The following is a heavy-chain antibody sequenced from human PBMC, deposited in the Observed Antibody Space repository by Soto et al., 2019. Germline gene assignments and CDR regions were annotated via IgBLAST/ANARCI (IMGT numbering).Heavy chain of an antibody. Sequence: GASVKVSCKASGYIFTGYFIQWLRQAPGQGLEWMGWINPNTSATNYAQKFQGRVTMTRDTSLGAAYMELTSLRAEDTAVYYCARDRGQRRLALYYYYYGMDVWGQGTTVTVSS. CDR1: GYIFTGYF. CDR2: INPNTSAT. CDR3: ARDRGQRRLALYYYYYGMDV. J-gene: IGHJ6*02. V-gene: IGHV1-2*02. D-gene: IGHD6-25*01.